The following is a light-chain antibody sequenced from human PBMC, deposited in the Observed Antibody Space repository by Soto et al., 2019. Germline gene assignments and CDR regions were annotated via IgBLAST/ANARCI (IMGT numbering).Light chain of an antibody. CDR2: DAS. CDR3: QHYGSYPWT. Sequence: DIRMTQSPSTLSAAVGDRVTITCRASQSIAIWLAWYHQKPGKAPKALIYDASSLERGVQSRFSGSGSGTEFTLTITSLQPDDFATYYCQHYGSYPWTFGQGTRVEV. V-gene: IGKV1-5*01. CDR1: QSIAIW. J-gene: IGKJ1*01.